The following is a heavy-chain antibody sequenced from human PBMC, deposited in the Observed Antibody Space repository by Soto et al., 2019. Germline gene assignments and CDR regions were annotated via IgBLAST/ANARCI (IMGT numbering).Heavy chain of an antibody. Sequence: ASVKVSCKASGYTFTSYGISWVRQAPGQRLEWMGWISAYNGNTNYAQKFQGRVTMTTDTSASTAYMELSSLRSEDTAVYYCARGYTFPFDPWGQGTLVTVSS. J-gene: IGHJ5*02. D-gene: IGHD1-26*01. CDR2: ISAYNGNT. CDR1: GYTFTSYG. V-gene: IGHV1-18*01. CDR3: ARGYTFPFDP.